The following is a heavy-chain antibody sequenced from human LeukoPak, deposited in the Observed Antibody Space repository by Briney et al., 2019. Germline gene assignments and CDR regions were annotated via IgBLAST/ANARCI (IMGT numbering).Heavy chain of an antibody. CDR2: ISSSGSTI. Sequence: GGSLRLSCAASGFTFSSYEMNWVRQAPGKGLEWVSYISSSGSTIYYADSVKGRFTISRDNAKNSLYLQMNSLRAEDTAVYYCAELGITMIGGVWGKGDHGHHLL. D-gene: IGHD3-10*02. J-gene: IGHJ6*04. V-gene: IGHV3-48*03. CDR1: GFTFSSYE. CDR3: AELGITMIGGV.